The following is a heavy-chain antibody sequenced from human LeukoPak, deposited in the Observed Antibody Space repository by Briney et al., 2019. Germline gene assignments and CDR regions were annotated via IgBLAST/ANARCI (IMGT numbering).Heavy chain of an antibody. J-gene: IGHJ5*02. CDR1: GYSFTSYW. CDR2: IYPGDSDT. CDR3: TRHVAYYYDSSGYYRWFDP. V-gene: IGHV5-51*01. Sequence: GESLKISCKGSGYSFTSYWIGWVRQMPGKGLEWMGIIYPGDSDTRYSPSFQGQVTISADKSISTAYLQWSSLKASDTAMYYCTRHVAYYYDSSGYYRWFDPWGQGTLVTVSS. D-gene: IGHD3-22*01.